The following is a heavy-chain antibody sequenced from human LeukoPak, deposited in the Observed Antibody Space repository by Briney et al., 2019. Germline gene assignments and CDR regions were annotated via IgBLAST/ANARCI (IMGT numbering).Heavy chain of an antibody. J-gene: IGHJ5*02. Sequence: GGSLSLSCAASGFSFSKYWRRWVRQAPGKGLESVSRINTAGTVTTYADSVKGRFTVSRDNADNTMFLQMNSVRDEDTAVYYCATKQWLAPPPDAWGQGTPVTVSS. D-gene: IGHD6-19*01. CDR3: ATKQWLAPPPDA. CDR2: INTAGTVT. V-gene: IGHV3-74*01. CDR1: GFSFSKYW.